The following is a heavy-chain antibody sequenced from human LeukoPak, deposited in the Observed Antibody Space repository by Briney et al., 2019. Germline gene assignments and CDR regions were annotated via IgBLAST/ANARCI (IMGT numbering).Heavy chain of an antibody. J-gene: IGHJ4*02. Sequence: GGSLRLSCAASGFTFSNYWMSWVRQAPGKGPEWVANIKQDGSEIYYVDSVKGRFTVSRDNAKNSLYLQMNSLRAEDTAVYYCAGPRRSDYGDYWGQGTLVTVSS. CDR1: GFTFSNYW. CDR2: IKQDGSEI. V-gene: IGHV3-7*05. CDR3: AGPRRSDYGDY.